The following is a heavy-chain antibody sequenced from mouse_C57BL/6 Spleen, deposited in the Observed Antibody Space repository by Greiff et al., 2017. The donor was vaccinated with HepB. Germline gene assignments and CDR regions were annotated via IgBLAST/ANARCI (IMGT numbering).Heavy chain of an antibody. CDR2: IYPGSGST. V-gene: IGHV1-55*01. CDR1: GYTFTSYW. J-gene: IGHJ4*01. Sequence: QVQLQQPGAELVKPGASVKMSCKASGYTFTSYWITWVKQRPGQGLEWIGDIYPGSGSTNYNEKFKSKATLTVDTSSSTAYMQRSSLTSEDSAVYYCARGVITSAMDYWGQGTSVTVAS. D-gene: IGHD1-1*01. CDR3: ARGVITSAMDY.